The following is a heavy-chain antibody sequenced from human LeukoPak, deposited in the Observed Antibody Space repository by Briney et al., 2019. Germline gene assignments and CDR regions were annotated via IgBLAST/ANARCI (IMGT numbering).Heavy chain of an antibody. CDR2: ISSSSSYI. Sequence: PGGSLRLSCAASGFTFSSYSMNWVRQAPGKGLEWVSSISSSSSYIYYADSVKGRFTISRDNAKNSLYLQMNSLRAGDTAVYYCASMGFYNYYGSGSYVIDYWGQGTLVTVSS. CDR1: GFTFSSYS. D-gene: IGHD3-10*01. J-gene: IGHJ4*02. CDR3: ASMGFYNYYGSGSYVIDY. V-gene: IGHV3-21*01.